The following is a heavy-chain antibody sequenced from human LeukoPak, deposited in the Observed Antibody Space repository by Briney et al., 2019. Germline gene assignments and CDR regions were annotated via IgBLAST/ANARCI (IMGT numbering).Heavy chain of an antibody. J-gene: IGHJ4*02. CDR2: IRYDGSNK. V-gene: IGHV3-30*02. Sequence: GRSLRLSCAASGFTFSSYGMHWVRQAPGKGLEWVAFIRYDGSNKYYADSVKGRFTISRDNSKNTLYLQMNSLRAEDTAVYYCAKDHSYGNAPDYWGQGTLVTVSS. D-gene: IGHD5-18*01. CDR3: AKDHSYGNAPDY. CDR1: GFTFSSYG.